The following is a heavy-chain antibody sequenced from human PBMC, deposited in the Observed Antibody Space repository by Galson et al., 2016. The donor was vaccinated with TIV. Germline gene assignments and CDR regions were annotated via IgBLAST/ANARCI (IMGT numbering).Heavy chain of an antibody. CDR1: GFTFGDFY. CDR2: IGASGRIS. Sequence: SLRLSCAASGFTFGDFYMSWVRQAPGKGLEWISYIGASGRISYYADSVKGRFTISRDNGKNSLYLQMNGLRVEDTAVYYCARDCSSSNCYTDTLYFDSWGQAVLVTFSS. J-gene: IGHJ4*02. D-gene: IGHD2-2*01. CDR3: ARDCSSSNCYTDTLYFDS. V-gene: IGHV3-11*01.